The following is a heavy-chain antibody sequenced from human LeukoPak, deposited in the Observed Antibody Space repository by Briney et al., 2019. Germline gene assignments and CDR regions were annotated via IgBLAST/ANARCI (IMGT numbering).Heavy chain of an antibody. D-gene: IGHD4-17*01. V-gene: IGHV3-23*01. J-gene: IGHJ4*02. CDR3: AKEGDYGDYEN. CDR1: GFTFSSYT. CDR2: ISGSSGST. Sequence: GGSLRLSCAASGFTFSSYTMSWVRQAPGKGLEWVSAISGSSGSTYYADSVKGRFIISRDNSKNTPYLQMNSLRAEDTALYYCAKEGDYGDYENWGQGTLVTVSS.